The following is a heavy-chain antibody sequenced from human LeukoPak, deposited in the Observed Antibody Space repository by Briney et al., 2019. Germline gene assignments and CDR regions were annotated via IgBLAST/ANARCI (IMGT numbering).Heavy chain of an antibody. D-gene: IGHD5-12*01. Sequence: ETLSLTCTVSGGSISSSPHFWGLIRQPPGKGLEWVSAISGSGGSTYYADSVKGRFTISRDNSKNTLYLQMNSLRAEDTAVYYCAKDKYSAYAGWFDPWGQGTLVTVSS. CDR2: ISGSGGST. CDR3: AKDKYSAYAGWFDP. J-gene: IGHJ5*02. CDR1: GGSISSSPHF. V-gene: IGHV3-23*01.